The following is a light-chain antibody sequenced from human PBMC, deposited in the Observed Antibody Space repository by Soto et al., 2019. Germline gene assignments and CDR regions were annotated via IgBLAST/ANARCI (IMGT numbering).Light chain of an antibody. CDR3: SSYTSSSTPL. CDR1: SSDVGGYNY. CDR2: XVS. J-gene: IGLJ2*01. Sequence: QSALTQPASVSGSPGQSITISCTGTSSDVGGYNYVSWYQQHPGKAPKLMIYXVSNRPSXXXXXXSGSKSGNTASLTISGLQAEDEADYYCSSYTSSSTPLFGGGTKLTVL. V-gene: IGLV2-14*01.